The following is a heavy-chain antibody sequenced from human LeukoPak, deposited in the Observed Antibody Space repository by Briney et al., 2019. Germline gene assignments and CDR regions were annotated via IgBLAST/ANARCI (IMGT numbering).Heavy chain of an antibody. CDR3: AREDTVTAKFDY. CDR1: GFTFSSYS. Sequence: GGSLRLSCAASGFTFSSYSMNWVRQAPGKGLEWVSSISSSSSYIYYADSVKGRFTISRDNAENSLYLQMNSLRAEDTAVYYCAREDTVTAKFDYWGQGTLVTVSS. V-gene: IGHV3-21*01. D-gene: IGHD4-17*01. J-gene: IGHJ4*02. CDR2: ISSSSSYI.